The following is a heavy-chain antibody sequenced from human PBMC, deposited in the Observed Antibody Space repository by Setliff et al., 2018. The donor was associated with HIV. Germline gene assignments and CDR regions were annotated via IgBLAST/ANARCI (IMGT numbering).Heavy chain of an antibody. J-gene: IGHJ4*02. CDR2: ISSSDSTR. V-gene: IGHV3-48*03. CDR3: AREEISYYFDY. Sequence: LSLTCAVYGGSFSGYHWNWIRQFPGKGLEWVSYISSSDSTRYYAVSVKGRFTISRDNAKNSLYLQMNSLRAEDTAVYYCAREEISYYFDYWGQGTLVTVSS. CDR1: GGSFSGYH.